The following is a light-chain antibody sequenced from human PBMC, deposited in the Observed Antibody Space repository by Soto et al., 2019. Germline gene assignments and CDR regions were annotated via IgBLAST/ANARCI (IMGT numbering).Light chain of an antibody. J-gene: IGLJ2*01. CDR1: SSNIGSNY. CDR3: AAWDDSLSGLVV. CDR2: RSN. Sequence: QSVVTQPPSASGTPGQSVTISCSGSSSNIGSNYVYWYQQFPGMAPKLLIYRSNQRSSGVPDRFSGSKSGTSASLGISGLRSEDEGDYFCAAWDDSLSGLVVFGGGTKLTVL. V-gene: IGLV1-47*01.